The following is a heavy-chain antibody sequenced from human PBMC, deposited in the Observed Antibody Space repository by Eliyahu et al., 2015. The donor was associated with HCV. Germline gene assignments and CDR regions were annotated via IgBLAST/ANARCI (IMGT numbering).Heavy chain of an antibody. Sequence: QVQLQESGPGLVKPSETLSLPCTVSGGXITXXYWSWIRQPPGKGLXWIGYIHYSGSTNYNPSLKSRVTISLDTSKNQFSLNLTSVTAADTAMYYCASGGGGIAVTGTGGWFDPWGQGTLVTVSS. CDR3: ASGGGGIAVTGTGGWFDP. V-gene: IGHV4-59*01. CDR1: GGXITXXY. CDR2: IHYSGST. J-gene: IGHJ5*02. D-gene: IGHD6-19*01.